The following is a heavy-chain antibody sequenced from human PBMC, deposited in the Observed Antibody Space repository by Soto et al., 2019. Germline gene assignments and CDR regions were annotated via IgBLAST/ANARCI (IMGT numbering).Heavy chain of an antibody. Sequence: ASVKVSCKASGYTFTRYTMNWVLQAPGQRLEWMGWINPDNGNTKSSQKFQDRVIITRDTSASTAYMDLSSLRSEDTAVYYYARGIATGQLDPWGQGTLVTVSS. CDR1: GYTFTRYT. CDR2: INPDNGNT. CDR3: ARGIATGQLDP. J-gene: IGHJ5*02. V-gene: IGHV1-3*01. D-gene: IGHD2-15*01.